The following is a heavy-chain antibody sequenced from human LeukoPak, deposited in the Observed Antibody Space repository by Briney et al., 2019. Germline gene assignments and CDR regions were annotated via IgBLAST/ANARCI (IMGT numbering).Heavy chain of an antibody. J-gene: IGHJ4*02. CDR3: AITLGTMGDYFDY. Sequence: GASVKVSCKASGYTFTSYGINWVRQAPGQGLEWMGWISAYNGNTNYAQKFQGRVTLTTDTSTSTVYMELRSLRSDDTAVYSCAITLGTMGDYFDYWGQGTLVTVSS. CDR1: GYTFTSYG. V-gene: IGHV1-18*01. D-gene: IGHD1-7*01. CDR2: ISAYNGNT.